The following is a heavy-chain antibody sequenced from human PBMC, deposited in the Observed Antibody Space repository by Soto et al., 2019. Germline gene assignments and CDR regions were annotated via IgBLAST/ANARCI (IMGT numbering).Heavy chain of an antibody. V-gene: IGHV3-73*01. CDR1: GFIFSDSA. J-gene: IGHJ6*02. Sequence: PGGSLRLSYAASGFIFSDSAVHWVRQASGIGLEWVGRIRSKANTYATAYAASLKGRFTMSRDDSKNTAYLQMNSLTTEDTAVYYCSSNSGSRRERYYGMDVWGQGTTVTVSS. D-gene: IGHD1-26*01. CDR3: SSNSGSRRERYYGMDV. CDR2: IRSKANTYAT.